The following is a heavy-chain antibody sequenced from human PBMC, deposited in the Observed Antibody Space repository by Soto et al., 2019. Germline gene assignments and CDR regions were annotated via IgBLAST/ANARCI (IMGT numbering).Heavy chain of an antibody. CDR2: IYPGDSET. J-gene: IGHJ6*02. V-gene: IGHV5-51*01. Sequence: GESLKVSWKGSGYSFSNYWIGWVRQMPGKGLEWMGIIYPGDSETRYSPSFQGQVTISVDKTINTAYLQWSSLKASDTAMYYCARPFGISYVMYVWGQGTTVTVSS. CDR1: GYSFSNYW. CDR3: ARPFGISYVMYV. D-gene: IGHD3-3*01.